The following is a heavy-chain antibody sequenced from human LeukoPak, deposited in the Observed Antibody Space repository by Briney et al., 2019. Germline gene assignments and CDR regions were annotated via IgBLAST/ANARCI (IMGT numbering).Heavy chain of an antibody. Sequence: GASVKVSCKASGYTFTSYDINWVRQATGQGLEWMGWMNPNSGNTGYAQKFQGRVTMTRDTSISTAYMELSRLRSDDTAVYYCARDRSDSSGYGKNWGQGTLVTVSS. CDR1: GYTFTSYD. CDR2: MNPNSGNT. J-gene: IGHJ4*02. D-gene: IGHD3-22*01. CDR3: ARDRSDSSGYGKN. V-gene: IGHV1-8*01.